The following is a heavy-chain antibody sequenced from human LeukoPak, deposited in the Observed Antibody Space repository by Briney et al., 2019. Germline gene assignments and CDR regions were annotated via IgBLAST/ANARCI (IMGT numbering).Heavy chain of an antibody. V-gene: IGHV3-21*01. Sequence: GGSLRLSCAASGFTFSSYGIHWVRQAPGKGLEWVSSISSSSSYIYYADSVKGRFTISRDNAKNSLYLQMNSLRAEDTAVYYCARVPLPGIAAAGPYFDYWGQGTLVTVSS. CDR1: GFTFSSYG. D-gene: IGHD6-13*01. CDR3: ARVPLPGIAAAGPYFDY. J-gene: IGHJ4*02. CDR2: ISSSSSYI.